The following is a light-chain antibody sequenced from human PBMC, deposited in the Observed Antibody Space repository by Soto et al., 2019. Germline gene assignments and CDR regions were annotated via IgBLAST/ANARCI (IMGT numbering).Light chain of an antibody. CDR3: QHLKGYLPIT. Sequence: DIQLTQSPSFLSAAVGDRVTITCRASQGISSYLAWYQQKPGKAPKLLIYAASTLQSGVPSRFSGSGSGTEFTLTISSLQPEDFATYFCQHLKGYLPITFGQGTRLETK. CDR2: AAS. CDR1: QGISSY. V-gene: IGKV1-9*01. J-gene: IGKJ5*01.